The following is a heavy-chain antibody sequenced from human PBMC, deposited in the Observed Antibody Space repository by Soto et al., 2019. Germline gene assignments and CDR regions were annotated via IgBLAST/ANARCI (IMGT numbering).Heavy chain of an antibody. V-gene: IGHV5-51*01. J-gene: IGHJ6*02. CDR3: ARTRSFTLGFYYDGMDV. CDR1: GYSFASYW. D-gene: IGHD6-6*01. Sequence: GESLKISCPGSGYSFASYWIGWARQMPGKDLEWMGIIYPGDSDTRYSPSFQGQVTISADKSLRTAYLQWTSPKASDTALYYCARTRSFTLGFYYDGMDVWGQGTTVTVSS. CDR2: IYPGDSDT.